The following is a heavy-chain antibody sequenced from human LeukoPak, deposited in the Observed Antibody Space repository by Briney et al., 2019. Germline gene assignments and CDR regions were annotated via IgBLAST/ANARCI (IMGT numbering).Heavy chain of an antibody. CDR1: GGTFSSYA. Sequence: ASVKVSCKASGGTFSSYAISWVRQAPGQGLEWMGGIIPISGTANYPQKFQGRVTITTDESTSTAYMELSSLRSEDTAVYYCARDRGDYDSSGIYWYFDLWGRGTLVTVSS. J-gene: IGHJ2*01. CDR2: IIPISGTA. CDR3: ARDRGDYDSSGIYWYFDL. V-gene: IGHV1-69*05. D-gene: IGHD3-22*01.